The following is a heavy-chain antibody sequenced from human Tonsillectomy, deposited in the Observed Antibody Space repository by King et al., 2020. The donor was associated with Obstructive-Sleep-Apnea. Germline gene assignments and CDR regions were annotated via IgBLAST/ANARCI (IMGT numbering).Heavy chain of an antibody. Sequence: VQLQESGPGLVKPSETLSLTCTVSGGSISSYYWSWVRQPPGKGLEWIGYIYYSGSTNYNPSLKSRVTISVDTSRNQFSLKLSSVTAADTAVYYCAREEKGVFQPWGQGTLVTVSS. J-gene: IGHJ1*01. V-gene: IGHV4-59*01. CDR1: GGSISSYY. D-gene: IGHD3-16*01. CDR3: AREEKGVFQP. CDR2: IYYSGST.